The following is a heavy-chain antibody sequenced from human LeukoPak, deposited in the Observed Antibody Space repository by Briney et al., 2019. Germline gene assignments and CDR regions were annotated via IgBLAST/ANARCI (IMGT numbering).Heavy chain of an antibody. V-gene: IGHV1-2*02. D-gene: IGHD5-18*01. J-gene: IGHJ3*02. CDR1: GYTFTGYF. CDR2: INPNSGGT. CDR3: ARVQDTAMVLDAFDI. Sequence: ASVKVSCKASGYTFTGYFMHWARQAPGQGLEWMGWINPNSGGTNYAQRFQGRVTMTRDTSISTAYMELSGLRSNDTAVYYCARVQDTAMVLDAFDIWGQGTMVTVSS.